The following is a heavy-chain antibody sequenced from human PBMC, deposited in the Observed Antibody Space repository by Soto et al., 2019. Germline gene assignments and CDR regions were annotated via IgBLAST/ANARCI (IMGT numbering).Heavy chain of an antibody. J-gene: IGHJ4*02. D-gene: IGHD2-15*01. CDR1: GYPFTTYG. Sequence: QVQLVQSGAEVKNPGASVKVSCKTSGYPFTTYGVSWVRQDPGLGLEWMGWISGDNGNTNSAPKFQGRVSMTTDTSTSTAYMELRSLRSDATAVYYFASDDRAYCSGDHCEHYFDYCGQGTLVTVSS. CDR2: ISGDNGNT. CDR3: ASDDRAYCSGDHCEHYFDY. V-gene: IGHV1-18*01.